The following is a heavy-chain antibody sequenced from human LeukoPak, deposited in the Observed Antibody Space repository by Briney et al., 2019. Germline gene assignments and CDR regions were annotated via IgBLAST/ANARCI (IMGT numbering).Heavy chain of an antibody. V-gene: IGHV3-7*01. CDR3: ARVGSYGGITFDY. CDR2: IKQDGSEK. Sequence: GGSLRLSCAASGFTFSSYWMSWVRQAPGKGLEWVANIKQDGSEKYYVDSVKGRFTISRDNAKNSLYLQMNSLRAEDTAVYHCARVGSYGGITFDYWGQGTLVTVSS. J-gene: IGHJ4*02. CDR1: GFTFSSYW. D-gene: IGHD4-23*01.